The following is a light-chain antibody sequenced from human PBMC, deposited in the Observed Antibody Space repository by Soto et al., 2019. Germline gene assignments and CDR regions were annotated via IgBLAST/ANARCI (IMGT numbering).Light chain of an antibody. CDR3: SSYTTTSTLV. V-gene: IGLV2-14*01. CDR1: SRDVGSYNL. J-gene: IGLJ3*02. Sequence: QSALTQPASVSGSPGQSITIACTGTSRDVGSYNLVSWYQQRPGEAPKLIISEVRNRPSGISYRFTRSKSGNTASLTISGLQAEDEADYYCSSYTTTSTLVFGGGTKLIVL. CDR2: EVR.